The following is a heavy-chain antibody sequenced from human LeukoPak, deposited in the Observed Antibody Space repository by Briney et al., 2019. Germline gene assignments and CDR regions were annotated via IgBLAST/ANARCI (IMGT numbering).Heavy chain of an antibody. J-gene: IGHJ6*02. D-gene: IGHD2-2*01. V-gene: IGHV1-3*01. CDR2: INAGNGNT. Sequence: EASVTVSCKASGYTFTSYAMHWVRQAPGQRREWMGWINAGNGNTKYSQKFQGRVTITRDTSASTAYMELSSLRSEDTAVYYCARGDISTESSPYYGMDVWGQGTTVTVSS. CDR1: GYTFTSYA. CDR3: ARGDISTESSPYYGMDV.